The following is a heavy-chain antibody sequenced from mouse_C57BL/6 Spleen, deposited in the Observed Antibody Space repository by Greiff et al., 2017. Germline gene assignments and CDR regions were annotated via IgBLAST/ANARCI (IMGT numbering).Heavy chain of an antibody. J-gene: IGHJ2*01. CDR3: ARQGRRYFDY. Sequence: QVQLQQPGAELVMPGASVKLSCKASGYTFTSYWMHWVKQRPGQGLEWIGEIDPSDSYTNYNQQLKGKSTLTVDKSSSTAYMQLSSLTSEDSAVYYCARQGRRYFDYWGQGTTLTVSS. V-gene: IGHV1-69*01. CDR2: IDPSDSYT. CDR1: GYTFTSYW. D-gene: IGHD3-3*01.